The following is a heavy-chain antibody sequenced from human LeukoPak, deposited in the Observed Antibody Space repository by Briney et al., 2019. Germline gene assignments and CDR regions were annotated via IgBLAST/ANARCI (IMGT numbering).Heavy chain of an antibody. J-gene: IGHJ6*03. V-gene: IGHV3-21*04. CDR3: AKGHSSSWPYYYYYMDV. CDR1: GFTFSSYS. Sequence: GGSLRLSCAASGFTFSSYSMNWVRQAPGKGLEWVSSISSSSSYIYYADSVKGRFTISRDNAKNTLYLQMNSLRAEDTAVYYCAKGHSSSWPYYYYYMDVWGKGTTVTISS. CDR2: ISSSSSYI. D-gene: IGHD6-13*01.